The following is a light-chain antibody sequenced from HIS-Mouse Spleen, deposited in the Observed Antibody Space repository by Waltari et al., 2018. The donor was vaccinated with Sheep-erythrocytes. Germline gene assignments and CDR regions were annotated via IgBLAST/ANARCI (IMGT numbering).Light chain of an antibody. V-gene: IGLV3-1*01. J-gene: IGLJ2*01. CDR2: QDS. CDR1: KLGDKY. CDR3: QAWDSSTEV. Sequence: SYELTQPPSVSVAPGQTANITCPGAKLGDKYACWYQQQPGQSPVLVIYQDSKRPSGIPERFSGSNSGNTATLTISGTQAMDEADYYCQAWDSSTEVFGGGTKLTVL.